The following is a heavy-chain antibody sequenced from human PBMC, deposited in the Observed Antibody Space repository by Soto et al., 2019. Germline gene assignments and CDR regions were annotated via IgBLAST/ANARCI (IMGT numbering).Heavy chain of an antibody. D-gene: IGHD3-10*01. CDR3: ARVSYGSGSYYPYYYYGMDV. Sequence: SETLSLTCTVSGGSISSGDYYWSWIRQPPGKGLEWIGYIYYSGSTYYNPSLKSRVTISVDTSKNQFSLKLSSVTAADTAVYYCARVSYGSGSYYPYYYYGMDVWGEGTTVPASS. CDR1: GGSISSGDYY. V-gene: IGHV4-30-4*01. J-gene: IGHJ6*04. CDR2: IYYSGST.